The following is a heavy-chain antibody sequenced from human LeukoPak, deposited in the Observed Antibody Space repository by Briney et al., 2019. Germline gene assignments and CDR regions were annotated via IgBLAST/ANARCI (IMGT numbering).Heavy chain of an antibody. V-gene: IGHV4-30-4*08. Sequence: PSQTLSLTCTVSGGSIGSGDYYWSWIRQPPGKSLEWIGYIYYSGSTYYNPSLKSRVTMSVDTSKNQFSLKLSSVTAVDTAVYYGARTLGHYDSSGYLDWYFDLWGRGTLVTVSS. CDR2: IYYSGST. CDR1: GGSIGSGDYY. D-gene: IGHD3-22*01. J-gene: IGHJ2*01. CDR3: ARTLGHYDSSGYLDWYFDL.